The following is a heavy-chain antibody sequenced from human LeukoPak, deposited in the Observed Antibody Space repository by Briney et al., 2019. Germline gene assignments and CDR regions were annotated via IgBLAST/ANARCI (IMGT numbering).Heavy chain of an antibody. D-gene: IGHD4-17*01. Sequence: GGSLRLSCAASGFTFSSYSMNWVRQAPGKGLEWVSSISSSSSYIYYADSVKGRFTISRDNSKNTLYLQMNSLRAEDTAVYYCAKEIWPTVTTPGWTYFDYWGQGALVTVSS. CDR3: AKEIWPTVTTPGWTYFDY. V-gene: IGHV3-21*01. CDR2: ISSSSSYI. J-gene: IGHJ4*02. CDR1: GFTFSSYS.